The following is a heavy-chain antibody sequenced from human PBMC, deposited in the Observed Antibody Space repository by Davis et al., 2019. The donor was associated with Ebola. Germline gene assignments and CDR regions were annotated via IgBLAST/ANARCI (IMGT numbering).Heavy chain of an antibody. CDR3: ARQERGYYYDSSGYYLDY. CDR2: INHSGST. J-gene: IGHJ4*02. CDR1: GGSISSSSYY. V-gene: IGHV4-39*01. D-gene: IGHD3-22*01. Sequence: MPSETLSLTCTVSGGSISSSSYYWGWIRQPPGKGLEWIGEINHSGSTNYNPSLKSRVTISVDTSKNQFSLKLSSVTAADTAVYYCARQERGYYYDSSGYYLDYWGQGTLVTVSS.